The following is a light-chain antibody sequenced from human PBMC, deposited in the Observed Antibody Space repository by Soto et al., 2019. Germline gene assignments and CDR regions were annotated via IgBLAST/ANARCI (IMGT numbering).Light chain of an antibody. J-gene: IGKJ1*01. CDR3: QQYGTLTWT. CDR2: DAC. CDR1: QSVSSTY. Sequence: IVFTQSPCSLSLSTGERATLSCRASQSVSSTYLAWYQQKPGQAPRPLMYDACNRDPGIQDRFRGSGSGTEFTLAIIRREPEDFAVYYCQQYGTLTWTFGQGTKVDIK. V-gene: IGKV3-20*01.